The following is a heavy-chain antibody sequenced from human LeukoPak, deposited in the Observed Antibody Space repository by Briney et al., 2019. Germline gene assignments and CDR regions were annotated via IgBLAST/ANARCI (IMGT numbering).Heavy chain of an antibody. CDR3: ARALYYDILTGYYSRGAFDI. CDR2: IYTSGST. CDR1: GGSISIGSYY. V-gene: IGHV4-61*02. Sequence: SETLSLTCTVSGGSISIGSYYWSWIRQPAGKGLEWIGRIYTSGSTNYNPSLKSRVTISVDTSKNQFSLKLSSVTAADTGVYYCARALYYDILTGYYSRGAFDISGQGTMVTVSS. J-gene: IGHJ3*02. D-gene: IGHD3-9*01.